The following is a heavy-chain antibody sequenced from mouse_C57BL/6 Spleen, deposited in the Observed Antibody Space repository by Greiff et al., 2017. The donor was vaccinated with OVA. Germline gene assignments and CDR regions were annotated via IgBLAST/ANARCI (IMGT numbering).Heavy chain of an antibody. CDR2: IYPGDGDT. CDR1: GYAFSSSW. V-gene: IGHV1-82*01. J-gene: IGHJ1*03. CDR3: ERADYYGSSYWYFDV. D-gene: IGHD1-1*01. Sequence: QVQLQQSGPELVKPGASVKISCKASGYAFSSSWMNWVKQRPGKGLEWIGRIYPGDGDTNYNGKFKGKATLTAAKSSSTAYMQLSSLTSEDSAVYFYERADYYGSSYWYFDVWGTGTTVTVSS.